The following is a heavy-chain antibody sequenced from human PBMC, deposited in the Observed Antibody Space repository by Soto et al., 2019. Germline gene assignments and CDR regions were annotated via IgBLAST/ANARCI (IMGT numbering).Heavy chain of an antibody. CDR3: ARPPHVGFYYIYGMVV. V-gene: IGHV5-51*01. D-gene: IGHD3-22*01. J-gene: IGHJ6*01. CDR1: GYSFTSYW. CDR2: IYPVDSDT. Sequence: PGESLKISCKGSGYSFTSYWIGWVRQMPGKGLEWMGIIYPVDSDTRSSPSFRGQVTISPAKSISTAYLPRSSLKASDTAMYYCARPPHVGFYYIYGMVVWGPGATVEVSS.